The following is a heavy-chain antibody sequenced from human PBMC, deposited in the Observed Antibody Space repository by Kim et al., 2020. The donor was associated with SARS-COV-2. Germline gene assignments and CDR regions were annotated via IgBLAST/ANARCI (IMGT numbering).Heavy chain of an antibody. J-gene: IGHJ6*02. CDR1: GFAFSSNA. CDR3: AKDKVDYSAMDV. V-gene: IGHV3-23*01. CDR2: ISGIGTDF. D-gene: IGHD1-26*01. Sequence: GGSLRLSCAASGFAFSSNAMGWVRQAPGKGLEWVSSISGIGTDFYYADSVRGRLTISRDIGKNTLYLQMNSLRAEDTALYYCAKDKVDYSAMDVRGQGTT.